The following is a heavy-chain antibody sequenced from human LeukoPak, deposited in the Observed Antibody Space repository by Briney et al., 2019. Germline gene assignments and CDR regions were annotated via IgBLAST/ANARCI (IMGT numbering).Heavy chain of an antibody. Sequence: SETLSLTCTVSGGSISSYYWSWIRQPAGKGLEWIGRIYSSGSTNYNHSLKSRVTMSIDTSKNQFSLKLSSVTAADTAVYYCASESGWYSLSVFDYWGQGTLVTVSS. V-gene: IGHV4-4*07. J-gene: IGHJ4*02. CDR2: IYSSGST. CDR3: ASESGWYSLSVFDY. CDR1: GGSISSYY. D-gene: IGHD6-19*01.